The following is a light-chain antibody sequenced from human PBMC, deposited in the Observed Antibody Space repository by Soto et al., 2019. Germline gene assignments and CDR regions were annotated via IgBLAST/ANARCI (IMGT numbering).Light chain of an antibody. J-gene: IGLJ1*01. CDR3: SSYTSSSTYV. CDR1: SSYVGGYNY. CDR2: DVS. V-gene: IGLV2-14*01. Sequence: SVLTQPASVSGSPGQSIAISCTGTSSYVGGYNYVSWYQQHPGKAPKLMVYDVSNRPSGVSNRFSGSKSGNTASLTISGLQAEDEADYYCSSYTSSSTYVFGTGTKVTV.